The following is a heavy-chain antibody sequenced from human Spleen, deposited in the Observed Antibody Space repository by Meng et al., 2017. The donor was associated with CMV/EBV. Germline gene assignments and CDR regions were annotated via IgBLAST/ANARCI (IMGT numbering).Heavy chain of an antibody. V-gene: IGHV3-21*04. CDR2: ISSSSSYI. D-gene: IGHD6-6*01. CDR3: AKDKRMATRPGFYGMDV. CDR1: GFTFSSYS. Sequence: ETLSLTCAASGFTFSSYSMNWVRQAPGKGLEWVSSISSSSSYIYYADSVKGRFTISRDNAKNSLYLQMNSLRAEDTALYYCAKDKRMATRPGFYGMDVWGQGTTVTVSS. J-gene: IGHJ6*02.